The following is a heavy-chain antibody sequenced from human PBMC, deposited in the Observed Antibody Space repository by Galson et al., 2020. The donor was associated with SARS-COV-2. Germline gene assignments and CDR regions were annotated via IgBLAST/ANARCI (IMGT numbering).Heavy chain of an antibody. Sequence: SETLSLTCIVSGGSFTSTSYFWVWVRQPPGKGLEWIGNIYFNGDTYYNPSLQSRLTIALDMSTTQFSLKLRSVTAADTPVYYCARGRNFFYYMDVWGKGTTVTVSS. CDR2: IYFNGDT. CDR3: ARGRNFFYYMDV. CDR1: GGSFTSTSYF. V-gene: IGHV4-39*07. J-gene: IGHJ6*03.